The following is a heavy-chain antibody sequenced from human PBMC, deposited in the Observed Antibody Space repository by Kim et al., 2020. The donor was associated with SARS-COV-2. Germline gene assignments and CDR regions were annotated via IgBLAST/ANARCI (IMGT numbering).Heavy chain of an antibody. CDR3: TSSKTGYSSGWPDY. D-gene: IGHD6-19*01. V-gene: IGHV3-49*03. J-gene: IGHJ4*02. Sequence: GGSLRLSCTASGFTFGDYAMSWFRQAPGKGLEWVSFIRSKAYGGTTEYAASVKGRFTISRDDSKSIAYLQMNSLKTEDTAVYYCTSSKTGYSSGWPDYWGQGTLVTVSS. CDR2: IRSKAYGGTT. CDR1: GFTFGDYA.